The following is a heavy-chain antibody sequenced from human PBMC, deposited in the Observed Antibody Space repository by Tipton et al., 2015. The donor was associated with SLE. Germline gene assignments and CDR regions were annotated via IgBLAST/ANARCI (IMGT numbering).Heavy chain of an antibody. J-gene: IGHJ6*03. CDR2: INHSGST. Sequence: TLSLTCSIYGGSFSGYHWSWIRQPPGKGLEWLGEINHSGSTNYNPSLKSRVTISVDTSKNQFSLKLTSVTTADTAVYYCATEGSGWSHYMDVWGKGTTVTVSS. CDR3: ATEGSGWSHYMDV. V-gene: IGHV4-34*01. D-gene: IGHD6-19*01. CDR1: GGSFSGYH.